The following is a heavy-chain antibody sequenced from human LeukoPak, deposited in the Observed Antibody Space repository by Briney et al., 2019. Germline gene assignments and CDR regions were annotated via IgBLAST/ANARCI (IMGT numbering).Heavy chain of an antibody. CDR3: ARGPDAPEGAPFFYHYMDV. CDR1: GFTFDNYA. J-gene: IGHJ6*03. CDR2: IYGNGYSI. V-gene: IGHV3-23*05. D-gene: IGHD2/OR15-2a*01. Sequence: PGGSLRLPCVTSGFTFDNYAMTWVRQAPGKGLEWVSSIYGNGYSIYYADSVRGRFTLSRDNSRNTLYLEMKNLRAEDTAVYYCARGPDAPEGAPFFYHYMDVWGKGTTVSVS.